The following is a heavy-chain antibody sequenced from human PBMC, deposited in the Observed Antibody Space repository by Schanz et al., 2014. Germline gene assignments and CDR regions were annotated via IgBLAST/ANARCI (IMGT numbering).Heavy chain of an antibody. CDR2: VYMSAAST. CDR3: ARDEGRDGYNLAFDV. V-gene: IGHV3-53*01. J-gene: IGHJ3*01. Sequence: EVQLVESGGGLFQPGGSLRLSCAVSGFTVSSNYMSWVRQAPGKGLEWVSTVYMSAASTRYADSVKGRFIISRDSSKNTLFLQMNSLRPEDTALYSCARDEGRDGYNLAFDVWGQGTLVTVSS. CDR1: GFTVSSNY. D-gene: IGHD5-12*01.